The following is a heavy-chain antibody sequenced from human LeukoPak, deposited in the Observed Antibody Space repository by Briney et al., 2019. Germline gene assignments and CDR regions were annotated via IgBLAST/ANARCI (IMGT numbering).Heavy chain of an antibody. CDR2: ISGYNGNT. CDR3: ARVDWNYASRMLSY. Sequence: ASVKVSCKASGYTFTSYGISWVRQAPGQGLEWMGWISGYNGNTNYAQKLQGRVTMTTDTSTSTAYMELRSLRSDDTAVYYCARVDWNYASRMLSYWGQGTLVTVSS. V-gene: IGHV1-18*01. CDR1: GYTFTSYG. J-gene: IGHJ4*02. D-gene: IGHD1-7*01.